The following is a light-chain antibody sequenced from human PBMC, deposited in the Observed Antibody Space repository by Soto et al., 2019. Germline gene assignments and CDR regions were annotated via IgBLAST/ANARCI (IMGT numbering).Light chain of an antibody. Sequence: PGERVTLSCRTSQSVSSSYLAWYQQKPGQTPRLLIYGASSRATGIPDRFSGSGSGTEFTLTISSLQPDDFATYYCQQYNSYSEAFGQGTRVDI. CDR2: GAS. J-gene: IGKJ1*01. CDR1: QSVSSSY. CDR3: QQYNSYSEA. V-gene: IGKV3-20*01.